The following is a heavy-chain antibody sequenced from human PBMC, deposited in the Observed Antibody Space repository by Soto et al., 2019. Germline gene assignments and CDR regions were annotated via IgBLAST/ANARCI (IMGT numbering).Heavy chain of an antibody. CDR3: AFNSGSGSYYFDY. CDR1: GFTFSSYA. D-gene: IGHD3-10*01. Sequence: EVQLLGSGGGLVQPGGSLRLSCAASGFTFSSYAMWWVRQAPGKGLECVSAISGGGETTYYADSVKGRFTISRDNSKNQLYLQMNSLRAEDTAVYYCAFNSGSGSYYFDYWGQGTLVTVSS. CDR2: ISGGGETT. J-gene: IGHJ4*02. V-gene: IGHV3-23*01.